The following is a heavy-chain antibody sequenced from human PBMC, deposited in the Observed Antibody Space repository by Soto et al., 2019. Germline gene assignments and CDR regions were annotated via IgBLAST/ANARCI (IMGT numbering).Heavy chain of an antibody. CDR2: ISYDGSNK. CDR3: AIWILLRGTWSFDL. D-gene: IGHD3-10*01. CDR1: GFTFSSYG. J-gene: IGHJ2*01. V-gene: IGHV3-30*03. Sequence: GGSLGLSCAASGFTFSSYGMQWVRQAPGKGLEWVAVISYDGSNKYYADSVKGRFTISRDNSKNTLYLQMNSLRAEDTAVYYCAIWILLRGTWSFDLCGRAIVLTV.